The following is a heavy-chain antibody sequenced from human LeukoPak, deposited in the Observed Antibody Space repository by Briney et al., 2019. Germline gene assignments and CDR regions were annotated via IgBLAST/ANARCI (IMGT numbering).Heavy chain of an antibody. D-gene: IGHD5-12*01. CDR2: ISAYNGNT. CDR3: ARGTGELRLEDYFDY. Sequence: ASVKVSCKASGYTFTSYGISWVRQAPGQGLEWMGWISAYNGNTNYAQKLQGRVTMTTDTSTSTAYMELRSLRSDDTAVYYCARGTGELRLEDYFDYWGQGTLVTVSS. V-gene: IGHV1-18*01. J-gene: IGHJ4*02. CDR1: GYTFTSYG.